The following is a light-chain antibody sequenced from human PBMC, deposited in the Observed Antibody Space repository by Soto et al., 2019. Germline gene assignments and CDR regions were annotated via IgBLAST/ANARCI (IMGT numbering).Light chain of an antibody. J-gene: IGKJ1*01. CDR3: QQSYSTPWT. V-gene: IGKV1-39*01. CDR1: QSISSW. CDR2: AAS. Sequence: DIQMTQSPSTLSASVGHRVTITCRASQSISSWLAWYQQKPGKAPKLLSYAASSLQSGVPSRFSGSGSGTDFTLTISSLKPEDFATYFCQQSYSTPWTFGQGTKVEI.